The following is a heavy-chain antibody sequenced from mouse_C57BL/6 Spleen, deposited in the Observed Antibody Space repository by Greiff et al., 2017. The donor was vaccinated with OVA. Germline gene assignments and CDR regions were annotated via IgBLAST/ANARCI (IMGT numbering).Heavy chain of an antibody. CDR3: ARPYYYGSSYEDY. D-gene: IGHD1-1*01. J-gene: IGHJ2*01. V-gene: IGHV1-59*01. Sequence: VQLQQPGAELVRPGTSVKLSCKASGYTFTSYWMHWVKQRPGQGLEWIGVIDPSDSYTNYNQKFKGKATLTVDTSSSTAYMQLSSLTSEDSAVYYCARPYYYGSSYEDYWGQGTTLTVSS. CDR1: GYTFTSYW. CDR2: IDPSDSYT.